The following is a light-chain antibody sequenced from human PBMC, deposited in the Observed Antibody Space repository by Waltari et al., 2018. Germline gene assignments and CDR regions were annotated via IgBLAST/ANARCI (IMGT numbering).Light chain of an antibody. CDR2: EVS. J-gene: IGLJ2*01. Sequence: QSALTQPPSASGSPGQSVTISCPGTSNDVGGYNYVSWYQQQPGKAPKLIIHEVSKRPSGVPDRFSGSKSANTASLTVSGLQADDEADYYCSSYAGSSNLVFGGGTKLTVL. CDR1: SNDVGGYNY. CDR3: SSYAGSSNLV. V-gene: IGLV2-8*01.